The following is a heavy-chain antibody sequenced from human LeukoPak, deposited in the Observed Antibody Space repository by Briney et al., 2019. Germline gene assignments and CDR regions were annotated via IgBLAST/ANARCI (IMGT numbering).Heavy chain of an antibody. D-gene: IGHD2-2*01. CDR3: AAWIPAARAKDDY. CDR2: INPSGGST. CDR1: GYTFTSYY. V-gene: IGHV1-46*01. J-gene: IGHJ4*02. Sequence: GASVKVSCKASGYTFTSYYMHWVRQAPGQGLEWMGIINPSGGSTSYAQKFQERVTITRDMSTSTAYMELSSLRSEDTAVYYCAAWIPAARAKDDYWGQGTLVTVSS.